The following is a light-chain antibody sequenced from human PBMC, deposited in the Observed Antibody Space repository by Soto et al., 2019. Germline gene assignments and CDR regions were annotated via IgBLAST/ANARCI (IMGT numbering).Light chain of an antibody. CDR2: DAS. CDR3: QQRSNGPIT. Sequence: EIVLTQSPATLSLSPGETATLSCRTSQSVSSYFAWYQQKPGRAPRLLIYDASNRAPGIPARFIGSGSGTDFTLTISSLEPEDFAVYYCQQRSNGPITFGQGTRLEIK. J-gene: IGKJ5*01. CDR1: QSVSSY. V-gene: IGKV3-11*01.